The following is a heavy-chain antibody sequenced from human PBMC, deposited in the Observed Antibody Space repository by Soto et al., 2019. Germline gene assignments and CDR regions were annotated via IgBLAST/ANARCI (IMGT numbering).Heavy chain of an antibody. CDR1: GYSFTNYG. CDR2: ISGHNGNT. J-gene: IGHJ4*02. D-gene: IGHD4-17*01. V-gene: IGHV1-18*01. CDR3: AREYCCLGSLRSPFFY. Sequence: ASVKVSCKASGYSFTNYGISWVRQAPGQGLEWMGWISGHNGNTNYAQKLQGRVTMTTDTSTSTAYMELRSLRSDDTAVYYCAREYCCLGSLRSPFFYWGQGTLVTVSS.